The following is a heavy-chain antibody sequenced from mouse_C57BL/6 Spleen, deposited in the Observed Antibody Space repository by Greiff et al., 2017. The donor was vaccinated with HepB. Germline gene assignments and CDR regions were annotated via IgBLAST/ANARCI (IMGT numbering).Heavy chain of an antibody. CDR2: ISGGGGNT. J-gene: IGHJ2*01. Sequence: DVQLVESGGGLVKPGGSLKLSCAASGFTFSSYTMSWVRQTPEKRLEWVATISGGGGNTYYPDSVKGRFTISRDNAKNTLYLQMSSLRSEDTALYYCARQAYYSNYGYFDYWGQGTTLTVSS. CDR3: ARQAYYSNYGYFDY. CDR1: GFTFSSYT. D-gene: IGHD2-5*01. V-gene: IGHV5-9*01.